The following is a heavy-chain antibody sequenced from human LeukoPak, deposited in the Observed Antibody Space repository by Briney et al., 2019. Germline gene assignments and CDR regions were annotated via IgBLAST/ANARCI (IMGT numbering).Heavy chain of an antibody. V-gene: IGHV3-21*01. CDR1: GYTFSQYS. D-gene: IGHD2-2*01. J-gene: IGHJ5*02. CDR3: ASGPVPAAMKDWFDP. Sequence: GGSLRLSCVASGYTFSQYSMNWVRQSPGKGLEWLSAVDGLSETIYYADSVKGRFTISRDNAKNTLYLQMNSLRAEDTAVYYCASGPVPAAMKDWFDPWGQGTLVTVSS. CDR2: VDGLSETI.